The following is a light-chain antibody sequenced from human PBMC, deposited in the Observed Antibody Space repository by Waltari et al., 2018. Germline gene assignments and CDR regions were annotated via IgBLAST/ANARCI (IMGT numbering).Light chain of an antibody. Sequence: DIQMTQSPSSLSASVGDRVTITCRASQGISNNLAWYQQKPGKVPKLLIYASSTLQSGVPSRSSGSGAATDFTLTISSLQPEDVATYYCQKYNSAPLTFGQGTKVEIK. CDR2: ASS. J-gene: IGKJ1*01. CDR3: QKYNSAPLT. CDR1: QGISNN. V-gene: IGKV1-27*01.